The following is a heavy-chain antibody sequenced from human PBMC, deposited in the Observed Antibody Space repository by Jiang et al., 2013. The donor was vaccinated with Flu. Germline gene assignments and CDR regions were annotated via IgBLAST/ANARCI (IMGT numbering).Heavy chain of an antibody. D-gene: IGHD5/OR15-5a*01. Sequence: QLVESGAEVKKPGESLQISCEASGYSFISYWIGWVRQTPGKGLEWMGIIHPASSEAKYSPSFQGQVTISADKSTSTAYLQWSSLKASDSDIYYCVRRMSDVWYFDLWGRGTLVTVSS. CDR2: IHPASSEA. V-gene: IGHV5-51*01. CDR3: VRRMSDVWYFDL. CDR1: GYSFISYW. J-gene: IGHJ2*01.